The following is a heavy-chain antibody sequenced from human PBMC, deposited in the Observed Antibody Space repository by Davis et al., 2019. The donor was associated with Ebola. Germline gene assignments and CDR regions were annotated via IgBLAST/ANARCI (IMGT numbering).Heavy chain of an antibody. CDR2: ISSGSSTI. J-gene: IGHJ4*02. D-gene: IGHD4-23*01. CDR3: AQQLGDYGGNALRY. V-gene: IGHV3-48*04. CDR1: GFTFSSYA. Sequence: GESLKISCAASGFTFSSYAMHWVRQAPGKGLEWVSYISSGSSTIYYADSVKGRFTISRDDAKKSLYLQMDSLRAEDTAVYYCAQQLGDYGGNALRYWGQGTLVTVSS.